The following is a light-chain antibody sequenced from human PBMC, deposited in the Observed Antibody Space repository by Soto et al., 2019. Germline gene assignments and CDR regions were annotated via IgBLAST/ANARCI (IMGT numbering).Light chain of an antibody. CDR1: QSVSSSY. CDR2: GAS. CDR3: QQYGSSPPSWT. V-gene: IGKV3-20*01. Sequence: ETVLTQSPGTLSLSPGERATLSCRASQSVSSSYLAWYQQKHGQAPRLLIYGASSRATGIPDRFSGSGSGTYFTLTISRLEPEDFAVYYCQQYGSSPPSWTFGQGTKVEIK. J-gene: IGKJ1*01.